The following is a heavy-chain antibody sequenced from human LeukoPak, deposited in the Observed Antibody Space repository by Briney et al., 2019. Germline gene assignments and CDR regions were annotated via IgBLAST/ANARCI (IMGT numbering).Heavy chain of an antibody. D-gene: IGHD6-19*01. J-gene: IGHJ4*02. CDR2: INGNGNDI. CDR1: GFTFDHYA. CDR3: VRAVSVRIAVAGTDY. V-gene: IGHV3-9*01. Sequence: GRSLRLSCAASGFTFDHYAMHWVRQVPGKGLEWVSGINGNGNDIGYADSVKGRFTISRDNSKNTLYLQMNSLRAEDTAVYYCVRAVSVRIAVAGTDYWGQGTLVTVSS.